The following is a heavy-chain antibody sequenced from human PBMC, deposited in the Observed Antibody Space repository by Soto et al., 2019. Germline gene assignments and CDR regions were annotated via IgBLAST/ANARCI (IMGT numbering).Heavy chain of an antibody. CDR1: GFTFSYYG. CDR3: AKWDVAFDI. Sequence: QVQLVESGGGVVQPGRSLRLSCAVSGFTFSYYGMHWVRQAPGKGLEWVALISYDGSNKYYADSVKGRFTISRDNWKNTLYLQMNSLRAEDTAEYYCAKWDVAFDIWGQGTMVTVS. CDR2: ISYDGSNK. D-gene: IGHD1-26*01. J-gene: IGHJ3*02. V-gene: IGHV3-30*18.